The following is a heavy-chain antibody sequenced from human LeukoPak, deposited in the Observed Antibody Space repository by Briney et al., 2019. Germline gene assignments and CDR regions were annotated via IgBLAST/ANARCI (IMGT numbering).Heavy chain of an antibody. CDR3: ARGGQRSDIVVVPAAIRLGP. D-gene: IGHD2-2*01. CDR2: INHSGST. J-gene: IGHJ5*02. V-gene: IGHV4-34*01. Sequence: SETLSLTCAVYGGSFSGYYWSWIRQPPGKGLEWIGEINHSGSTNYNPSLKSRVTISVDTSKNQFSLKLSSVTAADTAVYYCARGGQRSDIVVVPAAIRLGPWGQGTLVTVSS. CDR1: GGSFSGYY.